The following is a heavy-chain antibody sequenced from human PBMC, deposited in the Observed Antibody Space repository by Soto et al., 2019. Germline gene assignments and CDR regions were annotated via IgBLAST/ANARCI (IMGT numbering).Heavy chain of an antibody. CDR1: GFTFTDYW. J-gene: IGHJ4*02. CDR2: IRQDESEK. D-gene: IGHD3-10*02. CDR3: ARDKFIGSYYIRGVTYIFDS. Sequence: GGSLRLSCAASGFTFTDYWMSWVRQAPGKGLEWVANIRQDESEKNYVDSVKGRFTISRDNAKNSLYLQMNSLRDEDTAVYYCARDKFIGSYYIRGVTYIFDSWGQGTQVTVSS. V-gene: IGHV3-7*03.